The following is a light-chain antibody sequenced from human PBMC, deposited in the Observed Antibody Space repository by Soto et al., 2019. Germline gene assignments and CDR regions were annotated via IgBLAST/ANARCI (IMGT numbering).Light chain of an antibody. V-gene: IGLV2-14*01. Sequence: QSALTQPASVSGSPGQSITISCTGTSSDVGGYNYVSWYQQHPGKAPELMIYEVSNRPSGVSNRFSGSKSGNTASLTISGLQAEDEADYYCSSYTSSSTLVVFSGGTKLTVL. CDR3: SSYTSSSTLVV. CDR1: SSDVGGYNY. CDR2: EVS. J-gene: IGLJ2*01.